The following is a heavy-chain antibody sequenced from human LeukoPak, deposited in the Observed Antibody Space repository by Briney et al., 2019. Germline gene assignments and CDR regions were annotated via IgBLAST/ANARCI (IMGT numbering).Heavy chain of an antibody. CDR2: INHSGST. J-gene: IGHJ4*02. CDR3: ARGSGGSCYY. Sequence: SETLSLTCAVYGGSFSGYYWSWIRQPPGKGLEWIGEINHSGSTNYNPSLKSRVTISVDTSKNQCSLKLSSVTAADTAVYYCARGSGGSCYYWGQGTLVTVSS. D-gene: IGHD2-15*01. CDR1: GGSFSGYY. V-gene: IGHV4-34*01.